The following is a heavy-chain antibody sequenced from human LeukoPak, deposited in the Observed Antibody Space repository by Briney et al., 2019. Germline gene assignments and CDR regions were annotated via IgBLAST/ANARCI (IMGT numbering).Heavy chain of an antibody. Sequence: SETLSLTCTVSGDSISSASYYWGWIRQPPGKGLEWIGTIYYSGSTYYNPSLKSRLTISVDTSKNQFSLKLSSVTAEDTAVYYCARDVSYYGGDWFDPWGQGTLVIVSS. J-gene: IGHJ5*02. D-gene: IGHD4-23*01. CDR1: GDSISSASYY. V-gene: IGHV4-39*07. CDR2: IYYSGST. CDR3: ARDVSYYGGDWFDP.